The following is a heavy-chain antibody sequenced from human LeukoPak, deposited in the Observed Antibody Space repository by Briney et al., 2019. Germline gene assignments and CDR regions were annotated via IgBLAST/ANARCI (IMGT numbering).Heavy chain of an antibody. CDR3: VRWTIVATTYYFDY. D-gene: IGHD5-12*01. J-gene: IGHJ4*02. CDR2: IIPIFGTA. Sequence: SVKVSCKASGGTFSSYAISWLRQAPGQGLEWMGGIIPIFGTANYAQKFQGRVTITTDESTSTAYMELSSLRSEDTAVYYCVRWTIVATTYYFDYWGQGTLVTVSS. CDR1: GGTFSSYA. V-gene: IGHV1-69*05.